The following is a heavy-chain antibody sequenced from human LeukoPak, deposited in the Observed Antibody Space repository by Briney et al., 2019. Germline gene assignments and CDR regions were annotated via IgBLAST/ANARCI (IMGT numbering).Heavy chain of an antibody. J-gene: IGHJ4*02. CDR2: ISSSSRYI. D-gene: IGHD4-17*01. CDR1: GFTFSSYS. CDR3: AKSYGEDIDY. Sequence: GGSLRLSCAASGFTFSSYSMNWVRQAPGKGLEWVSSISSSSRYIYYADSVKGRFTISRDNSKNTLYLQMNSLRAEDTAVYYCAKSYGEDIDYWGQGTLVTVSS. V-gene: IGHV3-21*04.